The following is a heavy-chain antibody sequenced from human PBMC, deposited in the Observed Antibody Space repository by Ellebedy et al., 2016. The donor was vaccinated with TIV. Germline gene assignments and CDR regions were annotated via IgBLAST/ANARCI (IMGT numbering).Heavy chain of an antibody. CDR2: INQSGRT. Sequence: SETLSLTCSVSGGSMSGYYWSWIRQPPGKGLEWIGEINQSGRTNYNPSLDKGRVTISVDMSKNQFSLRLSSVTVADMAVYYCAEGRSGWYYFDYWGQGTPVTVSS. CDR3: AEGRSGWYYFDY. V-gene: IGHV4-34*01. J-gene: IGHJ4*02. CDR1: GGSMSGYY. D-gene: IGHD6-19*01.